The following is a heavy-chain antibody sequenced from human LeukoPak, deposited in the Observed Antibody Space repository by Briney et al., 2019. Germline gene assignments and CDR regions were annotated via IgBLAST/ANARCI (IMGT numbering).Heavy chain of an antibody. CDR2: IKQDGSEK. CDR1: GFTFSSYW. Sequence: PGGSLRLSCAASGFTFSSYWMSWVRQAPGKGLEWVANIKQDGSEKYYVDSVKGRFTISRDNAKNSLYLQMNSLRAEDTAVYYCARSPRGWYQEALDYWGQGTLVTVSS. V-gene: IGHV3-7*01. CDR3: ARSPRGWYQEALDY. J-gene: IGHJ4*02. D-gene: IGHD6-19*01.